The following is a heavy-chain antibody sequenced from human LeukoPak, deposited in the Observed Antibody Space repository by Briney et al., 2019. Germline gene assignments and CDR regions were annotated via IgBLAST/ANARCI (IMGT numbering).Heavy chain of an antibody. Sequence: ASVKVSCKASGYTFSSYAISWVRQAPGQGLEWMGGIIPIFGTANYAQKLQGRVTMTTDTSTSTAYMELRSLRSDDTAVYYCARVNTAMVTDYFDYWGQGTLVTVSS. CDR3: ARVNTAMVTDYFDY. D-gene: IGHD5-18*01. CDR2: IIPIFGTA. CDR1: GYTFSSYA. V-gene: IGHV1-18*01. J-gene: IGHJ4*02.